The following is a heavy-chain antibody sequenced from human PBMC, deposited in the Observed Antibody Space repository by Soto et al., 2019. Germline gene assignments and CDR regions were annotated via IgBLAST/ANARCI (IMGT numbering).Heavy chain of an antibody. CDR2: IFSNDEK. D-gene: IGHD6-13*01. CDR1: GFSLSNAGLG. CDR3: ASTYSTSWYWFDP. J-gene: IGHJ5*02. Sequence: QVTVKESGPVLVKPTETLTLTCTVSGFSLSNAGLGVSWIRQPQGKALEWLAHIFSNDEKSYSTSLKSRLTISKYTSKSQVVLTMPNMDPVDTATYYCASTYSTSWYWFDPWGQGTLVTVSS. V-gene: IGHV2-26*04.